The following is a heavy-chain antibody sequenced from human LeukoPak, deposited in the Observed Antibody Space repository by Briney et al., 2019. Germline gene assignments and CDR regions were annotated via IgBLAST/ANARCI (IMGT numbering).Heavy chain of an antibody. V-gene: IGHV4-39*01. D-gene: IGHD4-17*01. CDR1: GDFITSGSGIFY. CDR3: ARNSTTVNHVYKFFDY. Sequence: TSETLSLTCTVSGDFITSGSGIFYWGWIRQSPGKGLEWIGSVFYSGSTSYNPSLKSRVTISVDTSKNQFSLKLSSVTVADTAVYYCARNSTTVNHVYKFFDYWGRGTLVTVSS. CDR2: VFYSGST. J-gene: IGHJ4*02.